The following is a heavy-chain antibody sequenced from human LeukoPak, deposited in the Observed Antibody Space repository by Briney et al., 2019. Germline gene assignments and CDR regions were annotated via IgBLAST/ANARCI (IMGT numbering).Heavy chain of an antibody. V-gene: IGHV4-59*12. CDR2: ISYIGSA. J-gene: IGHJ4*02. D-gene: IGHD3-3*01. Sequence: SETLSLTCSVSGGSISSDSWSWIRQPPGKGLEWIGYISYIGSANYNPSLKSRVTISVDTSKTQFSLKMTSVTAADTAVYYCARDQGTIFGVASYYFDYWGQGTLVTVSS. CDR3: ARDQGTIFGVASYYFDY. CDR1: GGSISSDS.